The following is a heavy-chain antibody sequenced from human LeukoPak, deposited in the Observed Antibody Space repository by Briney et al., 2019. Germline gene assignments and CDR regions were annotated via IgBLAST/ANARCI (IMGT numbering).Heavy chain of an antibody. D-gene: IGHD2-21*01. Sequence: SETLSLTCTVSGGSISSYYCSWVRHPPAQGLEGIGYIYYRWSTNYNPSLKSRVTISVDTSKNQFSLKLSSVTAADTAVYYCARVLAYCGGDCPYYYYYYMDVWGKGTTVTVSS. CDR2: IYYRWST. CDR3: ARVLAYCGGDCPYYYYYYMDV. CDR1: GGSISSYY. J-gene: IGHJ6*03. V-gene: IGHV4-59*01.